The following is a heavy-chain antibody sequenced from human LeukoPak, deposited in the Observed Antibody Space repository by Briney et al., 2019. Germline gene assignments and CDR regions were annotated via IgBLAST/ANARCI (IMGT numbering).Heavy chain of an antibody. CDR3: ARDYYDSSGYDAFDI. V-gene: IGHV3-21*01. CDR1: GFTFSSYS. J-gene: IGHJ3*02. D-gene: IGHD3-22*01. Sequence: GGSLRPSCAASGFTFSSYSMNWVRQAPGKGLEWVSSISSSSSYIYYAGSVKGRFTISRDNAKNSLYLQMNSLRAEDTAVYYCARDYYDSSGYDAFDIWGQGTMVTVSS. CDR2: ISSSSSYI.